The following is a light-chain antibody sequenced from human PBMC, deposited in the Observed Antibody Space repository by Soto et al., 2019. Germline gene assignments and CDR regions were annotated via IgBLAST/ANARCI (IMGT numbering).Light chain of an antibody. V-gene: IGKV1-39*01. Sequence: DIQMTQSPSSLSASVGARVPITCRASQSISSYLNWYQQKPGKAPQLLIYAASSLQSGVPSRFSGSGSGTDFTLTISSLQPEDFATYYCQQSYSTPPTFGQGTKVDIK. CDR1: QSISSY. CDR3: QQSYSTPPT. J-gene: IGKJ1*01. CDR2: AAS.